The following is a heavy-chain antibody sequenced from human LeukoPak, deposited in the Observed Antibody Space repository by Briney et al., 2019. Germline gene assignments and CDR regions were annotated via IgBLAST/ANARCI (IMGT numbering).Heavy chain of an antibody. V-gene: IGHV4-39*02. CDR3: ARLKDYYASESRFDP. CDR2: VYFTGST. D-gene: IGHD3-10*01. CDR1: GDSIRTSVYY. Sequence: SETLSLTYSVSGDSIRTSVYYWGWIRQPPGRGLEWIGTVYFTGSTYYSPSLKSRVTISVDTSQNHFSLKVSSVTAADTAIYYCARLKDYYASESRFDPWGQGALVTVSS. J-gene: IGHJ5*02.